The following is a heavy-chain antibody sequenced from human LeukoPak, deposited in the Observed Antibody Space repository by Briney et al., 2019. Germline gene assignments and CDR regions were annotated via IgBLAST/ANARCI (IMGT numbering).Heavy chain of an antibody. J-gene: IGHJ3*02. CDR2: IYYSGST. Sequence: PSETLSLTCTVSGGSISSYYWSWIRQPPGMGLEWIGYIYYSGSTNYNPSLKSRVTISVDTSKNQFSLKLSSVTAADTAVYYCARRWYYYDSSGYYRSRAAFDIWGQGTMVTVSS. CDR1: GGSISSYY. V-gene: IGHV4-59*01. D-gene: IGHD3-22*01. CDR3: ARRWYYYDSSGYYRSRAAFDI.